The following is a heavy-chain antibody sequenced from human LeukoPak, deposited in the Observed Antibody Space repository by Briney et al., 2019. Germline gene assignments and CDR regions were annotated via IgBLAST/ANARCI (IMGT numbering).Heavy chain of an antibody. Sequence: PAGGSLRLSCAASGFTFNNYWMSWVRQAPGKGLEWVANIRQDGSEKYYVDSVKGRFTISRDNAKNSLYLQMNSLRAEETAVYYCARGSGITAGGTHYWGQGTLVTVSA. V-gene: IGHV3-7*01. J-gene: IGHJ4*02. D-gene: IGHD6-13*01. CDR3: ARGSGITAGGTHY. CDR2: IRQDGSEK. CDR1: GFTFNNYW.